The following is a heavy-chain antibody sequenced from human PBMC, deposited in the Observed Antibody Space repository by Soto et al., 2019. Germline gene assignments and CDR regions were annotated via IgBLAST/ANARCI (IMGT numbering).Heavy chain of an antibody. Sequence: GESLKISCKGSGYSFTSYWISWVRQMPGKGLEWMGRIDPSDSYTNYSPSFQGHVTISADKSISTAYLQWSSLKASDTAMYYCAIIAAAGTDYYYGMDVWGQGTTVTVSS. D-gene: IGHD6-13*01. CDR1: GYSFTSYW. V-gene: IGHV5-10-1*01. CDR3: AIIAAAGTDYYYGMDV. J-gene: IGHJ6*02. CDR2: IDPSDSYT.